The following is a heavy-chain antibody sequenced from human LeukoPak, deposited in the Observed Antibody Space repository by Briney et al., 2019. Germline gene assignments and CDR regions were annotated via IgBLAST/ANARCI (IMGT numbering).Heavy chain of an antibody. D-gene: IGHD3-22*01. Sequence: ASVKVSCKASGYTFTGYYLHWVRQATGQGLEWMGWMNPNSGNTGYAQKFQGRVTMTRNTSISTAYMELSSLRSEDTAVYYCARGLMIDHDAFDIWGQGTMVTVSS. CDR2: MNPNSGNT. CDR1: GYTFTGYY. CDR3: ARGLMIDHDAFDI. V-gene: IGHV1-8*02. J-gene: IGHJ3*02.